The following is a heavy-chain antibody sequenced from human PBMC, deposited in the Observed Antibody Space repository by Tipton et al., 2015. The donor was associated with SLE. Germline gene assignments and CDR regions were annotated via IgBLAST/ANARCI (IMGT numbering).Heavy chain of an antibody. CDR1: GGSFSGYY. V-gene: IGHV4-34*01. Sequence: TLSLTCTVYGGSFSGYYWSWIRQPPGKGLEWIGEINHSGSANYNPSLESRVTISVDTSKNQFSLKLSSVTAADTAVYYCASPYQPRVWLRLGDAFDIWGQGTMVTVSS. CDR2: INHSGSA. D-gene: IGHD5-12*01. J-gene: IGHJ3*02. CDR3: ASPYQPRVWLRLGDAFDI.